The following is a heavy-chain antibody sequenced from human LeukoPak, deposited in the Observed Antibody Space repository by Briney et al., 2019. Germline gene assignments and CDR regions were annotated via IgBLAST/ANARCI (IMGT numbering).Heavy chain of an antibody. CDR1: GYTFTSYG. J-gene: IGHJ4*02. CDR3: ARIDPEDYYYDSSGPLDY. CDR2: ISAYNGNT. V-gene: IGHV1-18*01. D-gene: IGHD3-22*01. Sequence: ASVKVSCKASGYTFTSYGISWVRQAPGQGLEWMGWISAYNGNTNYAQKLQGRVTMTTDTSTSTAYMELRSLRSDDTAVYYCARIDPEDYYYDSSGPLDYWGQGTLVTVSS.